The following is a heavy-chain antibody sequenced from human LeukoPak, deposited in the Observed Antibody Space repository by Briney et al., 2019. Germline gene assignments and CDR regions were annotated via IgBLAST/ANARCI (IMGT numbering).Heavy chain of an antibody. CDR3: ARGDYSSGWYDY. CDR1: GGSFSGYY. J-gene: IGHJ4*02. V-gene: IGHV4-34*01. D-gene: IGHD6-19*01. Sequence: SETLSLTCAVYGGSFSGYYWSWIRQPPGKGLEWIGEINHSGSTNYNPSLKSRVTISVDTSKNQFSLKLGSVTAADTAVYYCARGDYSSGWYDYWGQGTLVTVSS. CDR2: INHSGST.